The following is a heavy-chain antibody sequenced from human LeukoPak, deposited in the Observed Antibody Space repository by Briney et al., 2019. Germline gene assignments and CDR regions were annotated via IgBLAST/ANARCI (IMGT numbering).Heavy chain of an antibody. Sequence: SETLSLTCTVSGGSISSGSYYWSWIRQPAGKGLEWIGRIYTSGSTNYNPSLKSRVTISVDTSKNQFSLKLSSVTAADTAVYYCARGVGSFFDYWSQGTLVTVSS. CDR2: IYTSGST. J-gene: IGHJ4*02. D-gene: IGHD1-26*01. CDR1: GGSISSGSYY. CDR3: ARGVGSFFDY. V-gene: IGHV4-61*02.